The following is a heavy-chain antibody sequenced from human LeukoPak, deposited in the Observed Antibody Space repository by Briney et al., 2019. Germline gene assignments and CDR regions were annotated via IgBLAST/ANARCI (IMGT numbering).Heavy chain of an antibody. Sequence: SETLSLTCAVYGGSFSGYYWSCVRQPPGKGLEWIGEINHSASTNYNPSLKSRVTISVDTSKNQFSLKLSSVTAADTAVYYCARQGQQRWFDPWGQGTLVTVSS. CDR1: GGSFSGYY. J-gene: IGHJ5*02. CDR3: ARQGQQRWFDP. V-gene: IGHV4-34*01. CDR2: INHSAST. D-gene: IGHD6-13*01.